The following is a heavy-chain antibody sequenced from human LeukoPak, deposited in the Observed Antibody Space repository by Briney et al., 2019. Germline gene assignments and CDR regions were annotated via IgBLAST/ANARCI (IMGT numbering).Heavy chain of an antibody. D-gene: IGHD6-19*01. V-gene: IGHV3-48*01. CDR2: ISSSSSTI. CDR3: ASSGWTKERYYFDY. J-gene: IGHJ4*02. Sequence: GGSLRLSCAASGFIFSSYSMNWVRQAPGKGLEWVSYISSSSSTIYYGDSVKGRFTISRDNSKNTLYLQMNSLRAEDTAVYYCASSGWTKERYYFDYWGQGTLVTVSS. CDR1: GFIFSSYS.